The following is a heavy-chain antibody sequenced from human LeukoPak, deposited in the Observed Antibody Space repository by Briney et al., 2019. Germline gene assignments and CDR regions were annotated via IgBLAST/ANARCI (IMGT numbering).Heavy chain of an antibody. J-gene: IGHJ5*02. CDR1: GYTFTGYY. V-gene: IGHV1-2*02. Sequence: AASVKVSCKASGYTFTGYYMHWVRQAPGQGLEWMGWINPNSGGTNYAQKFQGRVTMTRDTSISTAYMELSRLRSDDTAVYYCARDHEYQLLSGSYDPWGQGTLVTVSS. D-gene: IGHD2-2*01. CDR2: INPNSGGT. CDR3: ARDHEYQLLSGSYDP.